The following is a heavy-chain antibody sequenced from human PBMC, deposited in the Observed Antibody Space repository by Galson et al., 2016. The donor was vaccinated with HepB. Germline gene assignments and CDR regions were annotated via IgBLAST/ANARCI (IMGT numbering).Heavy chain of an antibody. Sequence: SVKVSCKASGGTFSSYAFSWVRQAPGQGLEWMGGIIPMFGIVNYAQRFRGRLTVTADQSPTTAYMELSSLTSDDTAVYYCAVAMQYSPYDHWDPAPFDYWGQGTLVTVSS. V-gene: IGHV1-69*10. D-gene: IGHD5-12*01. CDR3: AVAMQYSPYDHWDPAPFDY. CDR1: GGTFSSYA. CDR2: IIPMFGIV. J-gene: IGHJ4*02.